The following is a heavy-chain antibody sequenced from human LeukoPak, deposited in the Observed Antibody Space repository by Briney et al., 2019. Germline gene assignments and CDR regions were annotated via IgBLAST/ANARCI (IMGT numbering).Heavy chain of an antibody. CDR1: GFTFSTYW. J-gene: IGHJ6*03. V-gene: IGHV3-7*03. Sequence: GGSLRLSCTASGFTFSTYWMSWVRQAPGKGLEWVANIKQDGTENHYADSVTGRFTISRDNAKNSLYLQMNSLRAEDMALYYCAKGGGGTNYYYMDVWGKGTTVTVSS. CDR2: IKQDGTEN. D-gene: IGHD1-1*01. CDR3: AKGGGGTNYYYMDV.